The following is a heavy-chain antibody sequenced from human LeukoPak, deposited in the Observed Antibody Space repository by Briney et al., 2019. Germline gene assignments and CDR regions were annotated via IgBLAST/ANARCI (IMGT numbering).Heavy chain of an antibody. J-gene: IGHJ4*02. V-gene: IGHV4-34*01. CDR2: INHSGST. CDR3: ARGTVYDILTGHPPIYFDY. Sequence: PSETLSLTCAVYGGSFSGDFWSWIRQSPGKGLEWIGEINHSGSTNYNPSLKSRVTISVDTSKNQFSLKLSSVTAADTAVYYCARGTVYDILTGHPPIYFDYWGQGTLVTVSS. CDR1: GGSFSGDF. D-gene: IGHD3-9*01.